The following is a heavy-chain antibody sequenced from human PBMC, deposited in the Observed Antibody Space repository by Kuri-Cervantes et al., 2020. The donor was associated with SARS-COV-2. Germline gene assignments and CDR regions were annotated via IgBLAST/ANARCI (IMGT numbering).Heavy chain of an antibody. CDR2: ISYDGSNK. V-gene: IGHV3-30*03. D-gene: IGHD1-26*01. CDR1: GFTFSSYA. CDR3: TSDGSGRYYRYGFFGLDYFDY. Sequence: LSLTCAASGFTFSSYAMSWVRQAPGKGLEWVAVISYDGSNKYYADSVKGRFTISRDNSKNSLYLQMNSLRAEDTAVYYCTSDGSGRYYRYGFFGLDYFDYWGQGTRVTVYS. J-gene: IGHJ4*02.